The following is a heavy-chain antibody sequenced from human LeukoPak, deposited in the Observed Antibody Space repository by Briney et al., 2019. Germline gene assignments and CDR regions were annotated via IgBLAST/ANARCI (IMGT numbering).Heavy chain of an antibody. CDR3: ARGGAAYYFDY. V-gene: IGHV4-39*07. CDR1: GGSISSSSYY. D-gene: IGHD4-17*01. CDR2: IYYSGST. J-gene: IGHJ4*02. Sequence: SETLSLTCTVSGGSISSSSYYWGGIRQPPGKGLEWIGSIYYSGSTYYNPSLKSRVTISVDTSKNQFSLKLSSVTAADTAVYYCARGGAAYYFDYWGQGTLVTVSS.